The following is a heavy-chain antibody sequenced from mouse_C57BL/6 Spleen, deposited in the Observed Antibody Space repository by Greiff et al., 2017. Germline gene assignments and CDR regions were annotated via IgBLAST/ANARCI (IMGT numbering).Heavy chain of an antibody. V-gene: IGHV5-17*01. CDR2: ISSGSSTI. J-gene: IGHJ2*01. Sequence: DVQLVESGGGLVKPGGSLKLSCAASGFTFSDYGMHWVRQAPEKGLEWVAYISSGSSTIYYADTVKGRFTISRDKATITLFLQMTSLRSEDSAMYYCEIWYFDYWGKGTTLTVSS. CDR1: GFTFSDYG. CDR3: EIWYFDY. D-gene: IGHD1-1*02.